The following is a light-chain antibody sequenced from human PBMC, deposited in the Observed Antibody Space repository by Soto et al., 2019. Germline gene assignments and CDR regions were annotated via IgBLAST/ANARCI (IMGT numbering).Light chain of an antibody. J-gene: IGLJ2*01. V-gene: IGLV2-14*01. CDR3: SSYTSSGTHVL. CDR1: SSDVGDYNF. CDR2: DVT. Sequence: QSVLTQPASVSGSPGQSITISCTGTSSDVGDYNFVSWYQQHPGKAPKLMIYDVTNRPSGVSNRFSGSKSGNTASLTISGLQAEDEADYFCSSYTSSGTHVLFGGGTKLTVL.